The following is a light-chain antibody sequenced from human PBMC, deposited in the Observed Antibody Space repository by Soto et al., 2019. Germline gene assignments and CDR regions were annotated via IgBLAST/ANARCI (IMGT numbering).Light chain of an antibody. V-gene: IGKV3D-20*02. CDR3: QQRSNLPWT. J-gene: IGKJ1*01. Sequence: EIVLTQSPGTLSLSPGEGATLSCRSSQSISSSYLAWYQQKPGQAPGLLIYGASNRATGIPDRFSGSGSGTDFTLTINRLEPEDFAVYYCQQRSNLPWTFGQGTKVDI. CDR2: GAS. CDR1: QSISSSY.